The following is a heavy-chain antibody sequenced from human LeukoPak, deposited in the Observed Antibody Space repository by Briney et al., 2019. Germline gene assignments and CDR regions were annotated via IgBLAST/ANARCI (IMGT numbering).Heavy chain of an antibody. CDR3: ARQYIDILTGYYRGEIYWFFDL. D-gene: IGHD3-9*01. J-gene: IGHJ2*01. CDR1: GGSIGSGSYY. Sequence: TLSLTCTVSGGSIGSGSYYWSWIRQPAGKGLEWIGRIYTSGSTNYNPSLKSRVTISVDTSKNQFSLKLSSVTAADTAVYYCARQYIDILTGYYRGEIYWFFDLWGRGTLVTVSS. V-gene: IGHV4-61*02. CDR2: IYTSGST.